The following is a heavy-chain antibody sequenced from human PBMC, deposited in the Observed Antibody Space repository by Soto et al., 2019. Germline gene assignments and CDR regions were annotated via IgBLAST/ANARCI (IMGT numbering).Heavy chain of an antibody. D-gene: IGHD6-13*01. CDR1: GGTFSSYA. J-gene: IGHJ6*02. CDR2: IIPIFGTA. CDR3: ARFPVEMPSSWYCMDV. Sequence: QVQLVQSGAEVKKPGSSVKVSCKASGGTFSSYAISWVRQAPGQGLEWMGGIIPIFGTANYAQKFQGRVTITXXEXTXXAYMELSSLRSEDTAVYYCARFPVEMPSSWYCMDVWGQGTTVTVSS. V-gene: IGHV1-69*05.